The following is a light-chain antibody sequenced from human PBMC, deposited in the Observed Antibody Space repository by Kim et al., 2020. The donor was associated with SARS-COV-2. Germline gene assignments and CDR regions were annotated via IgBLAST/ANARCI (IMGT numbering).Light chain of an antibody. CDR1: SSSVGTVDE. V-gene: IGLV1-40*01. CDR3: QSFDSSLSTYV. Sequence: VTIACTGSSSSVGTVDEVHWYQHLPGIAPKRLIFGNTDRPSGVPDRFSGSKSGTSASLAITGLQAEDEADYYCQSFDSSLSTYVFGSGTKVTVL. CDR2: GNT. J-gene: IGLJ1*01.